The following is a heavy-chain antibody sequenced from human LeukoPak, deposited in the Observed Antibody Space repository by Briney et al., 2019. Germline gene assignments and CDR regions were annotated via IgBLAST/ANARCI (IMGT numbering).Heavy chain of an antibody. J-gene: IGHJ4*02. CDR2: VYYSGST. CDR1: GGSISSSSYY. Sequence: SETLSLTCTVSGGSISSSSYYWGWIRQPPGKGLEWIGSVYYSGSTYYNPSLKSRVTISVDTSKNQFSLQLSSVTAADTAVYYCARHPYPASITPPDYWGQGTLVTVSS. CDR3: ARHPYPASITPPDY. V-gene: IGHV4-39*01. D-gene: IGHD2-2*02.